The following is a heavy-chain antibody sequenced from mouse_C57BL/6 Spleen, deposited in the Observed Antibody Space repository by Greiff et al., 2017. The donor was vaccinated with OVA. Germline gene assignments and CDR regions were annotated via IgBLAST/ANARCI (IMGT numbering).Heavy chain of an antibody. Sequence: VKLQESGTELVKPGASVKLSCKASGYTFTSYWMHWVKQRPGQGLEWIGNINPSNGGTNYNEKFKSKATLTVDKSSSTAYMQLSSLTSEDSAVYYCARGYYYGSSSRAMDYWGQGTSVTVSS. CDR2: INPSNGGT. D-gene: IGHD1-1*01. CDR1: GYTFTSYW. CDR3: ARGYYYGSSSRAMDY. V-gene: IGHV1-53*01. J-gene: IGHJ4*01.